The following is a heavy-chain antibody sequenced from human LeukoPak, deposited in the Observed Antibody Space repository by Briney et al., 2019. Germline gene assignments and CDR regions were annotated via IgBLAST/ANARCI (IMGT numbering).Heavy chain of an antibody. Sequence: ASVKVSCKASGYTFTSYAMHWERQAPGQRLEWMGWINAGNGNTKYSQKFQGRVTITRDTSASTAYMELSSLRSEDTAVYYCARDRKPSYSSGWYYFDYWGQGTLVTVSS. CDR3: ARDRKPSYSSGWYYFDY. D-gene: IGHD6-19*01. CDR2: INAGNGNT. J-gene: IGHJ4*02. CDR1: GYTFTSYA. V-gene: IGHV1-3*01.